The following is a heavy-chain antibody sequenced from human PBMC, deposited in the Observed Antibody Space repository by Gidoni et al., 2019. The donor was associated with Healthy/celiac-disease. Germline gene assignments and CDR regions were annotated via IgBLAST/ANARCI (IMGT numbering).Heavy chain of an antibody. Sequence: EVQLLESGGGLVQPGGSLRLSCAASGFTFSSYAMSWVRQAPGKGLEWVSAISGSGGSTYYADSVKGRLTISRDNSKNTLYLQMNSLRAEDTAVYYCAKDPVMYYYDSSGYDYWGQGTLVTVSS. V-gene: IGHV3-23*01. CDR3: AKDPVMYYYDSSGYDY. CDR1: GFTFSSYA. J-gene: IGHJ4*02. D-gene: IGHD3-22*01. CDR2: ISGSGGST.